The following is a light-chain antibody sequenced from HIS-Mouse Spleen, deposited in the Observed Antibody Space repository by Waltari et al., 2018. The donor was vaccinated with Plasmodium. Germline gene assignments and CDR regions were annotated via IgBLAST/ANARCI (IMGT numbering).Light chain of an antibody. CDR1: QSVSSSY. CDR3: QQYGSSPIT. Sequence: EFVLTRPPGTLLFSPGERPTSPGRASQSVSSSYLAWYQQKPGQAPRLLILGASSRATGIPDRFSGSGSGTDFTLTISRLEPEDFAVYYCQQYGSSPITFGQGTRLEIK. V-gene: IGKV3-20*01. J-gene: IGKJ5*01. CDR2: GAS.